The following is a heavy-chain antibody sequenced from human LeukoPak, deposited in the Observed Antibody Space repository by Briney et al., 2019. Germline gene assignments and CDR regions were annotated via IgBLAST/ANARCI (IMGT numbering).Heavy chain of an antibody. CDR2: INPNSGVT. CDR3: ARGARMYYYDSSGYNDY. V-gene: IGHV1-2*02. Sequence: ASVKVSCKASGYTFTGYYMHWVRQAPGQGLEWMGWINPNSGVTNYGQKFQGRVTMTRDTSISTAYMELSRLRSDDTAVYYCARGARMYYYDSSGYNDYWGQGTLVTVSS. J-gene: IGHJ4*02. D-gene: IGHD3-22*01. CDR1: GYTFTGYY.